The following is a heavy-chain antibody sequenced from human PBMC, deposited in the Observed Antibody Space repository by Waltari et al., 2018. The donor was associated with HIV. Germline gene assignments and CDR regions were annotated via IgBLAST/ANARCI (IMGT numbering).Heavy chain of an antibody. D-gene: IGHD1-1*01. V-gene: IGHV4-34*02. CDR2: DSHSGRT. Sequence: QVHLQQWGAALLQPSETPLLTCAVYGESFSPFYSTWIRQVPGEALEWIGEDSHSGRTAYNPSLKRRVTMSVDTSKNQFSLRLSSVTAADSAIYYCARVNQDDGNSEPLDYWGQGTLVTVSS. CDR1: GESFSPFY. J-gene: IGHJ4*02. CDR3: ARVNQDDGNSEPLDY.